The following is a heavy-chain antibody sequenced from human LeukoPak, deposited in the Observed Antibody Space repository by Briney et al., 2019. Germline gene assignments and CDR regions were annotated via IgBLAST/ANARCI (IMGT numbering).Heavy chain of an antibody. J-gene: IGHJ4*02. V-gene: IGHV4-59*01. D-gene: IGHD3-3*01. CDR2: IYYSGST. Sequence: SETLSLTCTVSGGSISSYYWSWIRQPPGKGLEWIGYIYYSGSTNYNPSLKSRVTISVDTSKNQFSLKLSSVTAADTAVYYCARVTEIFGVVILDYWGQGTLVTVSS. CDR3: ARVTEIFGVVILDY. CDR1: GGSISSYY.